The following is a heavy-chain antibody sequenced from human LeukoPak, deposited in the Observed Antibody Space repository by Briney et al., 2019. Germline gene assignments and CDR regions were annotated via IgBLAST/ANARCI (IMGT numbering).Heavy chain of an antibody. Sequence: SETLSLTCAVYDGSFSGYYWSWIRQPPGKGLEWIGEINHSGSTNYNPSLKSRVTISVDTSKNQFSLKLSSVTAADTAVYYCARGQWLRLGLFDYWGQGTLVTVSS. J-gene: IGHJ4*02. V-gene: IGHV4-34*01. CDR1: DGSFSGYY. CDR3: ARGQWLRLGLFDY. CDR2: INHSGST. D-gene: IGHD5-12*01.